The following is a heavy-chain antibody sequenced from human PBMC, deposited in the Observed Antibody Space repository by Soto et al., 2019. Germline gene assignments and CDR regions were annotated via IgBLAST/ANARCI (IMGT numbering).Heavy chain of an antibody. D-gene: IGHD6-13*01. CDR2: IIPVFGTA. J-gene: IGHJ4*02. V-gene: IGHV1-69*06. Sequence: SVKVSCKASGGTFSNYPFSWVRQAPGQGLEWMGGIIPVFGTADYAQKFQGRLTITADKSTTTVYMELSSLRSEDTAVYYCARVLEFRDGYISNFDFWGQGTLVTVSS. CDR3: ARVLEFRDGYISNFDF. CDR1: GGTFSNYP.